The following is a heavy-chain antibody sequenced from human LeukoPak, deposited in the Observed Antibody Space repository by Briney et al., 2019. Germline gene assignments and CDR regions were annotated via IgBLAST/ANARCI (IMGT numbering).Heavy chain of an antibody. CDR1: GFTFSSYI. J-gene: IGHJ5*02. V-gene: IGHV3-30*04. D-gene: IGHD2-2*01. CDR3: ARRLTQYDCFDP. Sequence: GGSLRLSCAASGFTFSSYIMHWVRQAPGKGLEWVAVISYDGSNKYYADSVKGRFTLSRDNSKNTLYLQMNSLRAEDTAVYYCARRLTQYDCFDPWGQGILVTVSS. CDR2: ISYDGSNK.